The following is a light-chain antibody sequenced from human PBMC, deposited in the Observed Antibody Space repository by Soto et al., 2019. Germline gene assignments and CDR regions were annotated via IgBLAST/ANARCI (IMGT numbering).Light chain of an antibody. CDR2: AAS. Sequence: DIQMTQSPSSLSASVGDRVTITCRASQTISNYLNWYQQKPGKAPNLLIYAASNLQSGVPSRFSGGGSGTDFTLTINSLQPEDFATYYCQQSYSTPRTFGQGTKVEI. CDR1: QTISNY. CDR3: QQSYSTPRT. J-gene: IGKJ1*01. V-gene: IGKV1-39*01.